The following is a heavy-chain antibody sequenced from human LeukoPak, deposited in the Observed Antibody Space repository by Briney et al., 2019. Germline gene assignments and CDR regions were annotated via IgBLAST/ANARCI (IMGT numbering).Heavy chain of an antibody. Sequence: GGSLRLSCAASGFTFSSYAMSWVRQAPGKGLEWVSAISGSGGSTYYADSMKGRFTISRDNSKNTLYLQMNSLRAEDTAVYYCAKFPVAMIVVVINYFGYWGQGTLVTVSS. D-gene: IGHD3-22*01. J-gene: IGHJ4*02. CDR3: AKFPVAMIVVVINYFGY. CDR2: ISGSGGST. V-gene: IGHV3-23*01. CDR1: GFTFSSYA.